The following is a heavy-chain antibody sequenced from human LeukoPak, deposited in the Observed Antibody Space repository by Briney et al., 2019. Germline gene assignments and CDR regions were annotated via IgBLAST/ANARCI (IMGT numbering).Heavy chain of an antibody. J-gene: IGHJ4*02. D-gene: IGHD1-14*01. CDR1: GGSVSSYY. Sequence: SETLSLTCSVSGGSVSSYYWSWIRQSPGKGLEWIGYIHNSGRTNYNPSLKSRVTGFVDTSKHQVSLRLSSVTAADTAVYYCARHGTISSESYFDYWGQGALVTVSS. V-gene: IGHV4-59*08. CDR3: ARHGTISSESYFDY. CDR2: IHNSGRT.